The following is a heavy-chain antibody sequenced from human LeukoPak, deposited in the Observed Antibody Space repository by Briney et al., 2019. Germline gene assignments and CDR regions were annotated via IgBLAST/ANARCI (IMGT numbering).Heavy chain of an antibody. CDR2: IYYSGTT. Sequence: SETLSLTCTVSGGSISYYYWSWIRQSPGRGLEWIGYIYYSGTTNYNPSLKSRVTISVDTSKNQFSLQLRSVTAADTAVYYCAREDPQTTVPEGMDVWGQGTTVTVSS. J-gene: IGHJ6*02. CDR3: AREDPQTTVPEGMDV. V-gene: IGHV4-59*01. D-gene: IGHD4-17*01. CDR1: GGSISYYY.